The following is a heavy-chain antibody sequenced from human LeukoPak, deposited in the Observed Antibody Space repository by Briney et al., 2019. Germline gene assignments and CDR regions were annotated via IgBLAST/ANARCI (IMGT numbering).Heavy chain of an antibody. V-gene: IGHV3-23*01. D-gene: IGHD6-19*01. CDR3: AKPAYSSGWYYDY. Sequence: PGGTLRLSCAASGFTFSTYGMSWVRQAPGKGLEWVSAISGSGGSTYNADSVKGRFTVSRDNSKNTLYLQMNSLRAEDTAFYYCAKPAYSSGWYYDYWGQGILVTVSS. J-gene: IGHJ4*02. CDR1: GFTFSTYG. CDR2: ISGSGGST.